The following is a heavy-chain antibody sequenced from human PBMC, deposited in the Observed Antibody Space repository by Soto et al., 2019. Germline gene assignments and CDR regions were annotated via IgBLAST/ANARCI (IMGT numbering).Heavy chain of an antibody. CDR3: ARDEWLRFDYYGMDV. D-gene: IGHD5-12*01. CDR2: ISAYNGNT. J-gene: IGHJ6*02. V-gene: IGHV1-18*01. Sequence: ASVKVSCKASGYTFTSYGMSWVRQAPGQGLEWMGWISAYNGNTNYAQKLQGRVTMTTDTSTSTAYMELRSLRSDDTAVYYCARDEWLRFDYYGMDVWGQGTTVTVAS. CDR1: GYTFTSYG.